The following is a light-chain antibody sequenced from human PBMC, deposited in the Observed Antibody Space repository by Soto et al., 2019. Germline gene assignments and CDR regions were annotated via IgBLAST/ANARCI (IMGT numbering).Light chain of an antibody. CDR1: SSDVGGYNY. CDR3: QSYDSSLGGSVI. J-gene: IGLJ2*01. CDR2: EVS. Sequence: QSVLTQPASVSGSPGQSITISCTGTSSDVGGYNYVSWYQQHPGKAPKLMIYEVSNRPSGVSNRFSGSKSGNTASLTISGLQAEDEADYYCQSYDSSLGGSVIFGGGTKLTVL. V-gene: IGLV2-14*01.